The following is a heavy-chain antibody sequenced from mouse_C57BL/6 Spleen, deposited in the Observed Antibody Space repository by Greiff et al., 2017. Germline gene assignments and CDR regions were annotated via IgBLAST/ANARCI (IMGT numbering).Heavy chain of an antibody. CDR2: IYPSDSET. Sequence: QVQLQQPGAELVRPGSSVKLSCKAYGYTFTSYWMDWVKQRPGQGLEWIGNIYPSDSETHYNQKFKDKATLTVDKSSSTAYMQLSSLTSEDSAVYYCARRGGYGSLDYWGQGTTLTVSS. CDR3: ARRGGYGSLDY. CDR1: GYTFTSYW. J-gene: IGHJ2*01. D-gene: IGHD1-1*01. V-gene: IGHV1-61*01.